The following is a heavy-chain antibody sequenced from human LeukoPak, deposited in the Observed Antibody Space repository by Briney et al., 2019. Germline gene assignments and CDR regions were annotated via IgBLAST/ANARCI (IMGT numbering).Heavy chain of an antibody. CDR2: ISGSGGST. CDR1: GFNFIKYG. CDR3: ARDRSTYYDILAGYYVDY. Sequence: GGSLRLSCLASGFNFIKYGMHWVRQAPGKGLEWVSAISGSGGSTYYADSVKGRFTISRDNSKNTLYLQTNSLRAEDTAVYYCARDRSTYYDILAGYYVDYWGQGTLVTVSS. V-gene: IGHV3-23*01. J-gene: IGHJ4*02. D-gene: IGHD3-9*01.